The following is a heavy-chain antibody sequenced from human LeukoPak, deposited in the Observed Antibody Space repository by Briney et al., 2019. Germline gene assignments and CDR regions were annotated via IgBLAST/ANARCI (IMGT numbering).Heavy chain of an antibody. CDR3: ARGRRLRLGDLSLSPNDY. D-gene: IGHD3-16*02. CDR1: GGSFSGYY. V-gene: IGHV4-34*01. J-gene: IGHJ4*02. CDR2: INHDGST. Sequence: SETLSLTCAVYGGSFSGYYWSWIREPPGKGLECIGEINHDGSTNYNPSLKSRVSISIDTSKKQFSLKLNSVTAADTAVYYCARGRRLRLGDLSLSPNDYWDQGTLVTVSS.